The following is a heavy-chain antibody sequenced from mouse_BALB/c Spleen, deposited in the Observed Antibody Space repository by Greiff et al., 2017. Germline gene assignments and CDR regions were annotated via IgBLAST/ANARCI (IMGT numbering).Heavy chain of an antibody. CDR2: IYPGSGST. Sequence: LQQPGSELVRPGASVKLSCKASGYTFTSYWMHWVKQRPGQGLEWIGIIYPGSGSTNYDEKFKSKATLTVDTSSSTAYMQLSSLTSEDYEVYYCTGGLRAGDYWGQGTTLTVSS. D-gene: IGHD2-4*01. V-gene: IGHV1S22*01. J-gene: IGHJ2*01. CDR1: GYTFTSYW. CDR3: TGGLRAGDY.